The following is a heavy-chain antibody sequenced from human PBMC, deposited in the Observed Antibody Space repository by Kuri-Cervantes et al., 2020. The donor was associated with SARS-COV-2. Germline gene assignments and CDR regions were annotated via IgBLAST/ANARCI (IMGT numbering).Heavy chain of an antibody. CDR1: GFTFSSNE. J-gene: IGHJ4*02. CDR3: AKDRYVVVVPAAANHGDY. CDR2: ISGGST. D-gene: IGHD2-2*01. V-gene: IGHV3-38-3*01. Sequence: GESLKISCAASGFTFSSNEMSWVRQAPGKGLEWVSSISGGSTYYADSRKGRFTISRDNSKNTLYLQMNSLRAEDTAVYYCAKDRYVVVVPAAANHGDYWGQGTLVTVSS.